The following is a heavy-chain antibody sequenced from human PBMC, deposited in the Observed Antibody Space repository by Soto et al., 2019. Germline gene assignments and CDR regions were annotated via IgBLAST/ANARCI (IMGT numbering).Heavy chain of an antibody. CDR1: RYTFTGYY. Sequence: VASVQVSCQASRYTFTGYYMHWVRQAPGQGLEWMGWINPNSGGTNYAQKFQGRVTMTRDTSISTAYMELSRLRSDDTAVYYCARVQWELLRYYFDYWGQGTLVTVSS. V-gene: IGHV1-2*02. J-gene: IGHJ4*02. CDR3: ARVQWELLRYYFDY. CDR2: INPNSGGT. D-gene: IGHD1-26*01.